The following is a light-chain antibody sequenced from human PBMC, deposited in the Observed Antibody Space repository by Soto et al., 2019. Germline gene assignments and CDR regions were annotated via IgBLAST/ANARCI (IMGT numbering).Light chain of an antibody. Sequence: DIVMTQSPDSLAVSLGERATINCKSSQSVVYNSNNKNYLAWYQQKPGQPPKLLIYWASTRESGVPDRVSGSGSGTDFTLAISSLQAEDVAVYYCQQYYSTPFTFGGGTKVDIK. J-gene: IGKJ4*01. CDR1: QSVVYNSNNKNY. V-gene: IGKV4-1*01. CDR3: QQYYSTPFT. CDR2: WAS.